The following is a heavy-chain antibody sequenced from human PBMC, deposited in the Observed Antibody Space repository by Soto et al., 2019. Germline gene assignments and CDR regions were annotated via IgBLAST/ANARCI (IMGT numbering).Heavy chain of an antibody. V-gene: IGHV3-66*01. CDR1: GFTVSSNY. J-gene: IGHJ4*02. CDR3: ARGPIRYCGGDCSPGSLDY. CDR2: IYSGGST. D-gene: IGHD2-21*01. Sequence: EVQLVESGGGLVQPGGSLRLSCAASGFTVSSNYMSWVRQAPGKGLEWVSVIYSGGSTYYADSVKGRFTISRDNSKNTLYLQMNSLRAEDTAVYYCARGPIRYCGGDCSPGSLDYWGQGTLVTVSS.